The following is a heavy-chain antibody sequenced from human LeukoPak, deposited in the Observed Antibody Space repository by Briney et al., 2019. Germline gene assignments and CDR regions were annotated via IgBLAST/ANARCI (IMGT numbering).Heavy chain of an antibody. J-gene: IGHJ5*02. Sequence: GASVKVSCKASGCTFTGYYMHWVRQAPGQGLEWMGWINPNSGGTNYAQKFQGRVTMTRDTSISTAYMELSRLRSDDTAVYYCAGSDYDSSGYGGPWGQGTLVTVSS. CDR2: INPNSGGT. D-gene: IGHD3-22*01. V-gene: IGHV1-2*02. CDR3: AGSDYDSSGYGGP. CDR1: GCTFTGYY.